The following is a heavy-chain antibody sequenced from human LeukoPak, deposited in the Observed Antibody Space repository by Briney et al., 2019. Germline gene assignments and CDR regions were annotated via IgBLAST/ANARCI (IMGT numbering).Heavy chain of an antibody. CDR2: IYYSGST. Sequence: KASETLSLTCTVFGGSISTYYWTWIRQSPGKGQEWIGNIYYSGSTNYNPSLKSRVTISVDTSKNQFSLNVTSVTAADTAVYYCARGYSSSWYYFDSWGQGTLVTVSS. D-gene: IGHD6-13*01. CDR3: ARGYSSSWYYFDS. CDR1: GGSISTYY. V-gene: IGHV4-59*01. J-gene: IGHJ4*02.